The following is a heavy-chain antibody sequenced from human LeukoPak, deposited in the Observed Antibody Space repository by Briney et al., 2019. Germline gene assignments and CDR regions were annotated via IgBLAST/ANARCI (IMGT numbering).Heavy chain of an antibody. Sequence: PGSSLRLSCAASGFTFNSYGMHWVRQAPGKGLQGVTFIRFDGSNAYYSESVKGRFTISRDNSKNTLSLQMNSLRAEDTAVYYCAKDRTQYYAGSGSSSWFDPWGQGTLVTVSS. CDR2: IRFDGSNA. CDR1: GFTFNSYG. D-gene: IGHD3-10*01. CDR3: AKDRTQYYAGSGSSSWFDP. V-gene: IGHV3-30*02. J-gene: IGHJ5*02.